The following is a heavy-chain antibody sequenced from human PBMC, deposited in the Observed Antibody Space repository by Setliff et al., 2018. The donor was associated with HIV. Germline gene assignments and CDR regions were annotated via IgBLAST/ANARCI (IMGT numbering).Heavy chain of an antibody. CDR3: ARGQFRLRPDSLDL. CDR2: IWYDGSNK. V-gene: IGHV3-33*01. D-gene: IGHD2-21*01. J-gene: IGHJ4*03. CDR1: GFTFSSYG. Sequence: SLRLSCAASGFTFSSYGMHWVRQAPGKGLEWVAVIWYDGSNKYYADSLQGRFTISRDDSKNSVYLQMNTLGAEDTAVYYCARGQFRLRPDSLDLWGQGTLVTVSS.